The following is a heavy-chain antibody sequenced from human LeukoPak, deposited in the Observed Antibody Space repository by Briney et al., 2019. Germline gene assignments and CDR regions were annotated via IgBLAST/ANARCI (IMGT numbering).Heavy chain of an antibody. CDR3: AELGITMIGGV. V-gene: IGHV3-30*02. J-gene: IGHJ6*04. CDR1: GFTFSNYG. D-gene: IGHD3-10*02. Sequence: GGSLRLSCAASGFTFSNYGMHWVRQAPGKGLEGVTFIKYDGSNTYFADSVKGRFTISRDNAKNSLYLQMNSLRAEDTAVYYCAELGITMIGGVWGKGTTVTISS. CDR2: IKYDGSNT.